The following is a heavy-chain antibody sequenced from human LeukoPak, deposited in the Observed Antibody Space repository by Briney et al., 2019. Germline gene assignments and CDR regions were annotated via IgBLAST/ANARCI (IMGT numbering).Heavy chain of an antibody. D-gene: IGHD3-3*01. CDR3: VRDWDHYDFDS. Sequence: PGGSLRLSCAASGFTFSNYWIHWVRQAPGKGLVWVLRINPAGNYANYADSVKGRFTISRDNAKNTVYLQMTSLRAEDTALFYCVRDWDHYDFDSWGQGTLVTVSS. CDR1: GFTFSNYW. J-gene: IGHJ5*01. V-gene: IGHV3-74*01. CDR2: INPAGNYA.